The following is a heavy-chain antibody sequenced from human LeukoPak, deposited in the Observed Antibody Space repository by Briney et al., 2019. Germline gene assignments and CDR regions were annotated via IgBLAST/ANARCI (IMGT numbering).Heavy chain of an antibody. CDR3: ARDDRRTYYMDV. J-gene: IGHJ6*03. V-gene: IGHV4-38-2*02. CDR2: IYHSGST. CDR1: GFTFSSYW. Sequence: GSLRLSCAASGFTFSSYWMSWVRQPPGKGLEWIGSIYHSGSTYYNPSLKSRVTISVDTSKNQFSLNLSSVTAADTAVYYCARDDRRTYYMDVWGKGTTVTVSS. D-gene: IGHD3-16*02.